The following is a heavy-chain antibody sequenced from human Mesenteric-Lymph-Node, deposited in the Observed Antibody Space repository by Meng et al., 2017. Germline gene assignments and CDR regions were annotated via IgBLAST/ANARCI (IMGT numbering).Heavy chain of an antibody. CDR1: GHTFTASP. V-gene: IGHV1-3*01. D-gene: IGHD2-2*01. Sequence: QVHLVQSGAEVKKPGASVKISCRSSGHTFTASPLHWVRQAPGQSLECMGWINAGNGDTEYSQRFQDRLTITTDTSANTAHMELSSLRSEDTAVYYCATGPEIHSTLDFWGQGTLVTVSS. CDR2: INAGNGDT. J-gene: IGHJ4*02. CDR3: ATGPEIHSTLDF.